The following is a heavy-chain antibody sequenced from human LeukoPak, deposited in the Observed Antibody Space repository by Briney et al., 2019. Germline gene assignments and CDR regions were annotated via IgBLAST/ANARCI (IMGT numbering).Heavy chain of an antibody. CDR1: GGSISSGGYY. V-gene: IGHV4-31*03. Sequence: SETLSLTCTVSGGSISSGGYYWSWIRQHPGKGLEWIGYIYYSGSTYYNPSLKSRVTISVDTSKNQLSLKLSSVTAADTAVYYCARHNYYDSSGFAGNWFDPWGQGTLVTVSS. J-gene: IGHJ5*02. CDR2: IYYSGST. CDR3: ARHNYYDSSGFAGNWFDP. D-gene: IGHD3-22*01.